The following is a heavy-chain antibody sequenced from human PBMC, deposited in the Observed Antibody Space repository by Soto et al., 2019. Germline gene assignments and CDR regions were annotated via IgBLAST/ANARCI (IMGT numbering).Heavy chain of an antibody. CDR2: IYHSGST. CDR3: AGVRGPYCGGECYPPTPNWFDP. D-gene: IGHD2-21*01. V-gene: IGHV4-30-2*01. CDR1: GGSISSGGYS. Sequence: QLQLQESGSGLVKPSQTLSLTCAVSGGSISSGGYSWSWIRQPPGKGLEWIGYIYHSGSTYYNPFLQSGVTRSVDRSKNQFSLKRSSVTAADSAVYYCAGVRGPYCGGECYPPTPNWFDPWGQGTLVTVSS. J-gene: IGHJ5*02.